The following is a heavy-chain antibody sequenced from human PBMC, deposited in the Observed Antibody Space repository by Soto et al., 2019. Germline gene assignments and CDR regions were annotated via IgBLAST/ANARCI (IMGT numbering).Heavy chain of an antibody. J-gene: IGHJ4*02. D-gene: IGHD6-19*01. V-gene: IGHV4-4*02. Sequence: QVQLQESGPGLVKPSGTLSLTCTVSGGSISSDYWWTWVRQPPGKGLEWIAEMYHSGSNNYKPSLKSRVTISVDKSKNQISLKLSSVTAADTAVYYCARVLSSGWSRFDYWGQGTLVTVSS. CDR2: MYHSGSN. CDR1: GGSISSDYW. CDR3: ARVLSSGWSRFDY.